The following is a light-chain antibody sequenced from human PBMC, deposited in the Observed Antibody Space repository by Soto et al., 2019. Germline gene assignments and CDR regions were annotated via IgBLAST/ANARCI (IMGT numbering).Light chain of an antibody. Sequence: ETVLTQSPGTLSLSPGERVTLSCRASQTVASNYFAWYQQRPGQAPRLLMNGASTRATGVPDRFSGSGSGTDFTLTISRLELEDFEVNYCQNYTNSRWTFGKGTKVDIK. CDR3: QNYTNSRWT. J-gene: IGKJ1*01. CDR2: GAS. CDR1: QTVASNY. V-gene: IGKV3-20*01.